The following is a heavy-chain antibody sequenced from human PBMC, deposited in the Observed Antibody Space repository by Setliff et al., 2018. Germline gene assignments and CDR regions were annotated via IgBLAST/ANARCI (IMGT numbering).Heavy chain of an antibody. CDR1: GGSISSYY. V-gene: IGHV4-59*08. D-gene: IGHD2-2*01. CDR3: ARGYCSSSGCFFAGWFDP. Sequence: PSETLSLTCTASGGSISSYYWSWIRQPPGKGLEWIGYIYYSGSTNYNPSLKSRVTISVDTSKNQFSLKLSSVTAADTAVYYCARGYCSSSGCFFAGWFDPWGQGTLVTVSS. J-gene: IGHJ5*02. CDR2: IYYSGST.